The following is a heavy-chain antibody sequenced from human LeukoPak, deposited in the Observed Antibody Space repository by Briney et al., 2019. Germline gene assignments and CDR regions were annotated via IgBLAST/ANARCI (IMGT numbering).Heavy chain of an antibody. J-gene: IGHJ4*02. Sequence: GASVKVSCKASGGTFSSYAISWVRQAPGQGLEWMGRIIPILGIANYAQKFQGRVTITADKSTSTAYMELSSLRSEDTAVYYCARVLGSSSWYQEGEFDYWGQGTLVTVSS. CDR1: GGTFSSYA. V-gene: IGHV1-69*04. CDR2: IIPILGIA. CDR3: ARVLGSSSWYQEGEFDY. D-gene: IGHD6-13*01.